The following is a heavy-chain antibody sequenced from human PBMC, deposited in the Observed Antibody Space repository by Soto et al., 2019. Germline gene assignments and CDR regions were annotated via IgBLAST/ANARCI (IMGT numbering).Heavy chain of an antibody. D-gene: IGHD3-10*01. CDR3: ARDARKRITENWFDP. V-gene: IGHV4-31*03. Sequence: HVQLQESGPGLVRPSQTLSLTCTVSGGSITDGGYYWSWIRQLPGQGLEWIGYIYDSGSTYYNPSLKRRVTISFHTSQHQFSLRLTSVTAADSPVYFCARDARKRITENWFDPWGQGTLVTVSS. CDR1: GGSITDGGYY. CDR2: IYDSGST. J-gene: IGHJ5*02.